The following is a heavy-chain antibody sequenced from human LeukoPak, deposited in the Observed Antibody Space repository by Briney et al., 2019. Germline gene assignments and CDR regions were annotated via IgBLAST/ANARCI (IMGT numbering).Heavy chain of an antibody. D-gene: IGHD5-18*01. V-gene: IGHV5-51*01. Sequence: GESLQISCKGSGYSFTSYWIGWVRQMPGKGLEWMGIIYPGDSDTRYSPSFQGQVTILADKSISTAYLQWSSLKASDTAIYYCARHSGSLDTTMTVAYYFDYWGQGNLVTVSS. CDR1: GYSFTSYW. CDR2: IYPGDSDT. CDR3: ARHSGSLDTTMTVAYYFDY. J-gene: IGHJ4*02.